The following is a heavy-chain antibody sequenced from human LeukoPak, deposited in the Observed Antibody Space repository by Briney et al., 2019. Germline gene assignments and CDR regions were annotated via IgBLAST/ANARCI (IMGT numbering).Heavy chain of an antibody. CDR2: ISYDGSNK. V-gene: IGHV3-30*18. J-gene: IGHJ6*03. D-gene: IGHD6-13*01. CDR1: GFTFSSYW. CDR3: AKGSRQQLVSFYYYYYYMDV. Sequence: PGGSLRLSCAASGFTFSSYWMSWVRQAPGKGLEWVAVISYDGSNKYYADSVKGRFTISRDSSKNTLYLQMNSLRAEDTAVYYCAKGSRQQLVSFYYYYYYMDVWGKGTTVTVSS.